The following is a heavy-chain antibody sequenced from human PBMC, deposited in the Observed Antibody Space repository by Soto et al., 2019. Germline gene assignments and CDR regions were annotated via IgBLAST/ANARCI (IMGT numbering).Heavy chain of an antibody. Sequence: LSLPCDVSGDFLTTYYWDWIRQSPGKGLEWIGYIFYGGHTNYNPSLRGRATISVDTSKNQFSLKLSSVTAADTAVYYCARSPQYSSGWNGGFDYWGQGTLVTVSS. CDR2: IFYGGHT. V-gene: IGHV4-59*01. CDR1: GDFLTTYY. D-gene: IGHD6-19*01. CDR3: ARSPQYSSGWNGGFDY. J-gene: IGHJ4*02.